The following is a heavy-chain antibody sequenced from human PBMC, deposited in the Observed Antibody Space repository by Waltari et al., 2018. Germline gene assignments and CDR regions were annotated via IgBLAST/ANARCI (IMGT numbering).Heavy chain of an antibody. Sequence: EVQLVESGGGLVQPGWSLRLSCAASGFTFSSYEMNWVRQAPGKGLEWLSYISTSGSDVYYADSVKGRFTISRDNGKHSMYLQMNSLRAEDTAVYYCARDRGAGTTAEESGFDIWGQGTMVTVSS. V-gene: IGHV3-48*03. J-gene: IGHJ3*02. CDR3: ARDRGAGTTAEESGFDI. D-gene: IGHD1-7*01. CDR1: GFTFSSYE. CDR2: ISTSGSDV.